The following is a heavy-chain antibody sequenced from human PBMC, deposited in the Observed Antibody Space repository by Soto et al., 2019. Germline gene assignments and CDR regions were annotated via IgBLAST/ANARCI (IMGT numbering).Heavy chain of an antibody. Sequence: EVQLLESGGGLVRPGGSLRLSCAASGFSFTSYALSWVSQAPGKGLEWVSTISGSDGKTYYADSVKGRFSISRDTSKTTLYLQMNSLRVEDTAVYYCARWSFLDYWGQGTRVTVS. J-gene: IGHJ4*02. CDR3: ARWSFLDY. D-gene: IGHD1-26*01. CDR2: ISGSDGKT. CDR1: GFSFTSYA. V-gene: IGHV3-23*01.